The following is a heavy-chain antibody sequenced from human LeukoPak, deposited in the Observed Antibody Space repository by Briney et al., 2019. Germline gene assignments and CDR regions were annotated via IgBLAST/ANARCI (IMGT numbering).Heavy chain of an antibody. CDR1: GFTFSSYS. V-gene: IGHV3-21*01. D-gene: IGHD3-3*01. CDR3: ARDLRLDERITIFGVVIDDY. CDR2: ISSSSSYI. Sequence: PGGSPRLSCAASGFTFSSYSMNWVRQAPGKGLEWVSSISSSSSYIYYADSVKGRFTISRDNAKNSLYLQMNSLRAEDTAVYYCARDLRLDERITIFGVVIDDYWGQGTLVTVSS. J-gene: IGHJ4*02.